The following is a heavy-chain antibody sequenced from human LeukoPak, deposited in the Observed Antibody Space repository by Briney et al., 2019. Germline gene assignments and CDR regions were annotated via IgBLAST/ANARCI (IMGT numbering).Heavy chain of an antibody. D-gene: IGHD2-2*01. CDR2: ISYDGSNK. CDR1: GFTFSSYG. J-gene: IGHJ4*02. V-gene: IGHV3-30*18. Sequence: PGGSLRLSCAASGFTFSSYGMHWVRQAPGKGLEWVAVISYDGSNKYYADSVKGRFTISRDNAKNSLYLQMNSLRAEDMALYYCAKSTIPHLDCSSTSCYGGGGFGYWGQGTLVTVSS. CDR3: AKSTIPHLDCSSTSCYGGGGFGY.